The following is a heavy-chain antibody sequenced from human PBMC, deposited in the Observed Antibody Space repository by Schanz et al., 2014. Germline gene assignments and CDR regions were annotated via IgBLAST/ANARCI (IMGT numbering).Heavy chain of an antibody. D-gene: IGHD1-26*01. CDR3: VKDLQRELLRDDHYYGMDV. CDR2: ISGSGGST. V-gene: IGHV3-23*04. J-gene: IGHJ6*02. Sequence: AQLVESGGGLVQPGGSLRLSCAASGFNFKAYAMSWVRQAPGKGLEWVSGISGSGGSTYDADSVKGRFTISRDNSKNTMYLQMNSLRAEDTAVYYCVKDLQRELLRDDHYYGMDVWGQGTTVTVSS. CDR1: GFNFKAYA.